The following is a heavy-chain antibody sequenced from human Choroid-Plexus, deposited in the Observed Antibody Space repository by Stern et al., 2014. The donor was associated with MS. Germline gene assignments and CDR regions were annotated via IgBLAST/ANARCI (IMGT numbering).Heavy chain of an antibody. Sequence: QVQLVESGGRVVRPGRPLRLSCVASGFTFGSCAMHWVRQAPGKGLEWVAGVSYDGSNKYYADSVKGRFTISRDNSQNTLYMQMSSLRPEDTAVYYCAKDRQYLTYFFDHWGQGSLVTVSS. CDR1: GFTFGSCA. J-gene: IGHJ5*02. CDR2: VSYDGSNK. D-gene: IGHD2/OR15-2a*01. V-gene: IGHV3-30*18. CDR3: AKDRQYLTYFFDH.